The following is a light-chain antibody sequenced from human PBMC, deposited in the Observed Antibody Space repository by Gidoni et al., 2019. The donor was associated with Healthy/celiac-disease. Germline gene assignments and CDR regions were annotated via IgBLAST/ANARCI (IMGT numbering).Light chain of an antibody. CDR3: MQALQTPPT. CDR1: QSLLHSNGYNY. CDR2: LGS. V-gene: IGKV2-28*01. Sequence: DIVMTQSPLSLPVTPGEPASISCRSSQSLLHSNGYNYLDWYRQKPGQSPQLLSYLGSNRASGVPDRFSGSGSGTDFTLKISRVEAEDVGVYYCMQALQTPPTFXGXTKVEIK. J-gene: IGKJ4*01.